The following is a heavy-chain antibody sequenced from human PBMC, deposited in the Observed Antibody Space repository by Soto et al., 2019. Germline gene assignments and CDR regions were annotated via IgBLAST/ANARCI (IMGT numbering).Heavy chain of an antibody. Sequence: EVQLLESGGGLVQPGGSLRLSCTASGFTFSSFAVSWVRQAPGKGLEWVSSISGSGGSTNYADSVKGRFTISRDNSKNTLYLQMNSLRAEDTAVYYCTIGDWFDPWGQGTLVTVSS. CDR1: GFTFSSFA. CDR2: ISGSGGST. V-gene: IGHV3-23*01. CDR3: TIGDWFDP. J-gene: IGHJ5*02.